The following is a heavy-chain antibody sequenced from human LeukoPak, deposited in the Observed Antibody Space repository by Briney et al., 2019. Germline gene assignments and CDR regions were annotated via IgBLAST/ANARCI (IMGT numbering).Heavy chain of an antibody. CDR2: ISYDGSNK. V-gene: IGHV3-30*18. CDR1: GFTFSSYG. Sequence: PGGSLRLSCAASGFTFSSYGMHWVRQAPGKGLEWVAVISYDGSNKYYADSVKGRFTISRDNSKNTLYLQMNSLRAEDTAVYYCAKDARLQIMDVWGKGTTVTISS. J-gene: IGHJ6*04. CDR3: AKDARLQIMDV. D-gene: IGHD2-21*02.